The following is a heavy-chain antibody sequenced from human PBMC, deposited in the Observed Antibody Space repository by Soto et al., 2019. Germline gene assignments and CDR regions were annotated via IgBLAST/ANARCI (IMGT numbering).Heavy chain of an antibody. CDR2: ISTFNGNT. J-gene: IGHJ4*02. CDR1: GYTFTTYG. Sequence: QVQLVQSGAEVKKPGASVKVSCAASGYTFTTYGISWVRQAPGQGLEWMGWISTFNGNTIYAQTLQGRITVTTDTYTSTAYMELRSLRSDDTAVYYCVRDELDCTRGVCYTAYYFDYWGRGTLVTVSS. CDR3: VRDELDCTRGVCYTAYYFDY. V-gene: IGHV1-18*04. D-gene: IGHD2-8*01.